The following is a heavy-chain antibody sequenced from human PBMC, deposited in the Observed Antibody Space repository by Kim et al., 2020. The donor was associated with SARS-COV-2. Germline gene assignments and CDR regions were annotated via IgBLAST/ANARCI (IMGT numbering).Heavy chain of an antibody. CDR3: VGSGYNGYDSFDY. D-gene: IGHD5-12*01. J-gene: IGHJ4*02. V-gene: IGHV1-46*01. CDR2: INPRDGSP. CDR1: GYTFSDYY. Sequence: ASVKVSCKASGYTFSDYYMHWVRQAPGQGLEWMGRINPRDGSPTYAPEFQGRVTMTRDTSTSTDYLGLSSLRSEDTAVYYCVGSGYNGYDSFDYWGQGTL.